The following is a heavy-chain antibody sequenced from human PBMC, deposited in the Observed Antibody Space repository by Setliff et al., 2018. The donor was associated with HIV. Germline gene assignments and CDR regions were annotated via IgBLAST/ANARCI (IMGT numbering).Heavy chain of an antibody. D-gene: IGHD4-4*01. J-gene: IGHJ3*02. CDR1: GFTVSDNY. Sequence: GGSLRLSCAISGFTVSDNYMTWVRQTPGEGLEWVSLIYTGGTTYYADSVKGRFTISRDNSKNTLYVQMNSLRADDTAVYYCVRDLTTIVTRKVFDIWGQGTMVTVSS. CDR3: VRDLTTIVTRKVFDI. V-gene: IGHV3-66*02. CDR2: IYTGGTT.